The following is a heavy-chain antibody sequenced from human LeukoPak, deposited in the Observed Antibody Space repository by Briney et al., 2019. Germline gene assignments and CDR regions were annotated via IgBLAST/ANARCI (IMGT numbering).Heavy chain of an antibody. Sequence: GASVKVSCKASGYTFTSYGISWVRQAPGQGLEWMGWISAYNGNTNYAQKLQGRVTMTTDTSTSTAYMELRSLRSDDTAVYYCARDLDFWSGYYTEITGTTGYFDYWGQGTLVTVSS. V-gene: IGHV1-18*01. CDR2: ISAYNGNT. CDR3: ARDLDFWSGYYTEITGTTGYFDY. D-gene: IGHD3-3*01. CDR1: GYTFTSYG. J-gene: IGHJ4*02.